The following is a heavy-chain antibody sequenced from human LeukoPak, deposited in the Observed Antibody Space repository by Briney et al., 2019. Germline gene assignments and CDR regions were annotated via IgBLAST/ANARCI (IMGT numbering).Heavy chain of an antibody. J-gene: IGHJ2*01. V-gene: IGHV4-30-4*08. CDR3: ARLQLRYWYFDP. D-gene: IGHD5-24*01. Sequence: SQTLSLTCTVSGGAISTADYYWSWIRLSPGKGLEWIGYIYYRGTTYYNPSLRSRVTISVDTSKNQFSLKLSSATAADTAVYSCARLQLRYWYFDPWGRGTLVTVSS. CDR1: GGAISTADYY. CDR2: IYYRGTT.